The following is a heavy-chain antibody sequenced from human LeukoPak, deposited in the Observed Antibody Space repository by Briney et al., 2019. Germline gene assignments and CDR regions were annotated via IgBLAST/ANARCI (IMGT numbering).Heavy chain of an antibody. Sequence: PSETLSLTCTVSGGSISSSSYYWGWIRQPPGKGLEWIGSIYYSGSTYYNPSLKSRVTISVDTSKNQFSLKLTSVTAADTAVYYCARAYYSGYNYYMDVWGKGTTVTISS. CDR2: IYYSGST. CDR3: ARAYYSGYNYYMDV. CDR1: GGSISSSSYY. V-gene: IGHV4-39*07. J-gene: IGHJ6*03. D-gene: IGHD1-26*01.